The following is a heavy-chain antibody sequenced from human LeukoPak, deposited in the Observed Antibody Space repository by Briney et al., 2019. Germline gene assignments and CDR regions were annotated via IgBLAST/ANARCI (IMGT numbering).Heavy chain of an antibody. CDR3: AASSTGSGYPNRSYYFDY. Sequence: SETLSLTCAVYGGSFSGYYWSWIRQPPGKGLEWIGEINHSGSTNYNPSLKSRVTISVDTSKNQFSLKLSSVTAADTAVYYCAASSTGSGYPNRSYYFDYWGQGTLVTLS. J-gene: IGHJ4*02. V-gene: IGHV4-34*01. CDR2: INHSGST. D-gene: IGHD5-12*01. CDR1: GGSFSGYY.